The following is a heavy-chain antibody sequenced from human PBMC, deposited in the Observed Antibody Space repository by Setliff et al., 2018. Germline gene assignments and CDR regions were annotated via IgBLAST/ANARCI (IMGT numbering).Heavy chain of an antibody. Sequence: ASVKVSCKASGGAFSNYGITWVRQAPGQGLEWMGGIIPIFGTTTYAQKFLGRVTITTDESSSTGYMELSSLRSEDTAVYFCARESVVVVTTTNYYYYIDVWGEGTTGTSP. CDR1: GGAFSNYG. CDR3: ARESVVVVTTTNYYYYIDV. D-gene: IGHD2-21*02. J-gene: IGHJ6*03. V-gene: IGHV1-69*05. CDR2: IIPIFGTT.